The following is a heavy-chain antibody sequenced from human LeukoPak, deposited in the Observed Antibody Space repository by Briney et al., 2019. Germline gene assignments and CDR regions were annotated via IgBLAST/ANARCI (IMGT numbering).Heavy chain of an antibody. D-gene: IGHD2-15*01. CDR2: ISGRGASK. CDR3: EVAGARRGFYFDY. Sequence: PGGSLRLSCAASGFTFTSYSMNWVRQAPGKGLEWVSGISGRGASKYYADSVKGRFTISRDNSKNTLYLQMNSLRAEDTAVYYCEVAGARRGFYFDYWGQGTLVTVSS. J-gene: IGHJ4*02. V-gene: IGHV3-23*01. CDR1: GFTFTSYS.